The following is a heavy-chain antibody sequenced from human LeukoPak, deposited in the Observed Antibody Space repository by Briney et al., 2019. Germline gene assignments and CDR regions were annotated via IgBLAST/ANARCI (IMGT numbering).Heavy chain of an antibody. J-gene: IGHJ4*02. Sequence: GGSLRLSCAASGFTFSSYGMNWVRQAPGKGLEWVSYISSSSSTIYYADSVKGRFTISRDNAKNSLYLQMNSLRAEDTAVYYCARAGSGWQRNYFDYWGQGTLVTVSS. V-gene: IGHV3-48*01. CDR3: ARAGSGWQRNYFDY. D-gene: IGHD6-19*01. CDR1: GFTFSSYG. CDR2: ISSSSSTI.